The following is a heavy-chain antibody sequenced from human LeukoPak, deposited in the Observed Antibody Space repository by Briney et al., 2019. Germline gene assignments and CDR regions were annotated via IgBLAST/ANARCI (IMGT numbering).Heavy chain of an antibody. CDR2: INAGNGNT. CDR1: GYTFTSYA. V-gene: IGHV1-3*01. Sequence: ASVKVSCKASGYTFTSYAMHWVRQAPGQRLEWMGWINAGNGNTKYSQKLQGRVTMTTDTSTSTAYMELRSLRSDDTDVYYCTRDDISTGYYLDAFDIWGQGTMVTVSS. D-gene: IGHD3-9*01. J-gene: IGHJ3*02. CDR3: TRDDISTGYYLDAFDI.